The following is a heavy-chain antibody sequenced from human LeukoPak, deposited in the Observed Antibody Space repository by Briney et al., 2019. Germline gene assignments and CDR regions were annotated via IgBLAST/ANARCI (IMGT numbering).Heavy chain of an antibody. CDR1: GYTFTGYY. V-gene: IGHV1-2*02. J-gene: IGHJ4*02. Sequence: ASVKVSCKASGYTFTGYYMHWVRQAPGQGLEWMGWINPNSGGTNYAQKFQGRVTMTRDTSISTAYMELSRLRSDYTAVYYCARINDFWSGYTDYWGQGTLVTVSS. CDR2: INPNSGGT. D-gene: IGHD3-3*01. CDR3: ARINDFWSGYTDY.